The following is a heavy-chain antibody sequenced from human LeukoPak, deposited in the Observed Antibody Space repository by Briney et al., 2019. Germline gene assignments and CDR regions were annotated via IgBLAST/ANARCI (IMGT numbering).Heavy chain of an antibody. D-gene: IGHD3-9*01. CDR2: IYYSGST. Sequence: PSETLSLTCTVSGGSISTYYWSWIRQPPGKGLEWIGHIYYSGSTDYNPSLKSRVTISLDTSKNQFSLKLTSVTAADTAVYYCARGILTGPIYGFHMWGQGTLVTVSS. V-gene: IGHV4-59*01. CDR3: ARGILTGPIYGFHM. J-gene: IGHJ3*02. CDR1: GGSISTYY.